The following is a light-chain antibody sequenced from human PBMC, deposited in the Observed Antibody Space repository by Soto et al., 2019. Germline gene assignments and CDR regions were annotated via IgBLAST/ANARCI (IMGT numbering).Light chain of an antibody. Sequence: IQMTQSPSFPYPSLGDRVTIACGASPSISRYLNWFQQKPGKAPKLLIYATSSLQSGVPSRFSGGGSGTDFTITISSLKQEDGATYYCQQDFVTTITFGQGTRLEIK. CDR1: PSISRY. CDR3: QQDFVTTIT. J-gene: IGKJ5*01. CDR2: ATS. V-gene: IGKV1-39*01.